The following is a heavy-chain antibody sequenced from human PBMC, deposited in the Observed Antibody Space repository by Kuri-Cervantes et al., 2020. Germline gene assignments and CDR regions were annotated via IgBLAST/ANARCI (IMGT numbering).Heavy chain of an antibody. V-gene: IGHV4-4*02. CDR2: IHHSGNT. CDR3: ARQSHYDTGGRQDSDAFDI. CDR1: GGSLTSNNW. Sequence: SQTLSLTCVVSGGSLTSNNWWSWVRQPPEKGLELIGEIHHSGNTNYNPSLQSRVTMSVDKSKNQVFLKVSSLTAADTAVYYCARQSHYDTGGRQDSDAFDIWGQGTMVTVSS. J-gene: IGHJ3*02. D-gene: IGHD2-8*02.